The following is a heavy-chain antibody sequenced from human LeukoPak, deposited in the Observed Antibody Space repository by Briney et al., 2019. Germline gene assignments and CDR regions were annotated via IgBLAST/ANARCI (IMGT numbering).Heavy chain of an antibody. J-gene: IGHJ4*02. D-gene: IGHD5-24*01. CDR1: GYTFTSYA. V-gene: IGHV7-4-1*02. CDR2: INTNTGNP. CDR3: ASFFRDGYDLGLGY. Sequence: EASVKVSCKASGYTFTSYAMNWVRQAPGQGLEWMGWINTNTGNPTYAQGFTGRFVFSLDTSVSTAYLQISSLKAEDTAVYYCASFFRDGYDLGLGYWGQGTLVTVSS.